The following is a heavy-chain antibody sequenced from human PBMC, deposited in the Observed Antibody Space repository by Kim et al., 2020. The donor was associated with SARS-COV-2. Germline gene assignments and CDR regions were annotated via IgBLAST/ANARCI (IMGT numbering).Heavy chain of an antibody. D-gene: IGHD3-10*01. J-gene: IGHJ4*02. Sequence: TPSLKSRVTISVDTSKNQFSRKLSSVTAADTAVYYCARVLNTYGSGSYSYWGQGTLVTVSS. V-gene: IGHV4-34*01. CDR3: ARVLNTYGSGSYSY.